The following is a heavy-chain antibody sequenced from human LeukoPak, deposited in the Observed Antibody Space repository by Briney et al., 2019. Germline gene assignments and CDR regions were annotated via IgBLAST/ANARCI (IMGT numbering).Heavy chain of an antibody. J-gene: IGHJ4*02. CDR3: ARRDQYLNGNFDY. Sequence: GESLKISCKGSGYTFTSYWIVWVRQMPGKGLEWMGIIYPGDSDTTYSSSFQGQVTISVDKSISTAYLQWSSLQASDSAMYYCARRDQYLNGNFDYCGQGTLVTVSS. V-gene: IGHV5-51*01. CDR1: GYTFTSYW. D-gene: IGHD2-2*01. CDR2: IYPGDSDT.